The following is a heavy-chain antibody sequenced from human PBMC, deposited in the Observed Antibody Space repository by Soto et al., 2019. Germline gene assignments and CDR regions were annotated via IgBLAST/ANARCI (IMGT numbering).Heavy chain of an antibody. Sequence: VQLQQWGAGLLKPSETLSLTCAVYSGSFSGHYWSWIRQPPGKDLEWIGEIYHGLSIVYNPSLKSRVTISGDSSKNQFSLKLSSVTAADTAVYYCARHGGYFFDYWGQGTLVTVSS. D-gene: IGHD3-16*01. J-gene: IGHJ4*02. CDR2: IYHGLSI. V-gene: IGHV4-34*01. CDR3: ARHGGYFFDY. CDR1: SGSFSGHY.